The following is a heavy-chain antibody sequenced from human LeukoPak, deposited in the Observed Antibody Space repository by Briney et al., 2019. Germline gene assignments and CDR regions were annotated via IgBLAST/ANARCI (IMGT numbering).Heavy chain of an antibody. V-gene: IGHV3-23*01. CDR1: GFTFSSYA. CDR3: AKDREGYGDYHDY. CDR2: ISGSGGST. J-gene: IGHJ4*02. Sequence: LAGGSLRLSCAASGFTFSSYAMSWVRQAPGKGLEWVSAISGSGGSTYYADSVKGRFTISRDNSKDTLYLQMNSLRAEDTAVYYCAKDREGYGDYHDYWGQGTLVTVSS. D-gene: IGHD5-24*01.